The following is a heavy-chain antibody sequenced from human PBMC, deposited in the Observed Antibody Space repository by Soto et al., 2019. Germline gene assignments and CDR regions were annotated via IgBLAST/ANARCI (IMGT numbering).Heavy chain of an antibody. CDR1: GFTFKNYA. CDR3: ARGDAEYIDHGVSEAEFDY. J-gene: IGHJ4*02. V-gene: IGHV3-33*01. D-gene: IGHD4-17*01. CDR2: RWFDGGNK. Sequence: QVQLVESGGGVAQPGRSLRLSCAASGFTFKNYAMHWVRQAPGKGLEWVAGRWFDGGNKYYADSMKGRFTVSRDNSNNTLYLQMNSLRAEDTAVYYCARGDAEYIDHGVSEAEFDYWGQGTLVTVSS.